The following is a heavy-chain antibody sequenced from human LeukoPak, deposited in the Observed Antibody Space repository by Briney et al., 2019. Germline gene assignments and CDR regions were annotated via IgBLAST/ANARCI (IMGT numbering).Heavy chain of an antibody. Sequence: PSETLSLTCTVSGGSISSYYWSWIRQPLGKGLEWIGYIYYSGSTNYNPSLNSRVTISVDTSKNQFSLRLSSVTATDTAIYYCARAVSGRFDYWGQGTLVTVSS. CDR3: ARAVSGRFDY. V-gene: IGHV4-59*08. J-gene: IGHJ4*02. D-gene: IGHD6-19*01. CDR2: IYYSGST. CDR1: GGSISSYY.